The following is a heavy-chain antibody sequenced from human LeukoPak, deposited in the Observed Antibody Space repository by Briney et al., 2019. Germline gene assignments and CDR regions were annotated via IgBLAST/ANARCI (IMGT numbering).Heavy chain of an antibody. Sequence: PSETLSLTCTLSGGSISSGDYYWSWIRQPPGKGREWSGYIYYSGSTYYNPPLKSRVTISVDTSKNQFSLKLSSVTAADTAVYYCARVTSGYSYEFDYWGQGTLVTVSS. CDR2: IYYSGST. J-gene: IGHJ4*02. CDR3: ARVTSGYSYEFDY. V-gene: IGHV4-30-4*08. CDR1: GGSISSGDYY. D-gene: IGHD5-18*01.